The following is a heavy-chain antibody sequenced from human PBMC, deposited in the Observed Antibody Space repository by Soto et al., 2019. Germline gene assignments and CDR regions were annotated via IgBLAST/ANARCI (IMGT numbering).Heavy chain of an antibody. V-gene: IGHV3-30*18. CDR3: AKKFSGGDYSNYVDY. J-gene: IGHJ4*02. CDR2: LSYDGSNK. D-gene: IGHD4-4*01. Sequence: GGSLSPSCAASGFTFSSYGMHWVRQAPGKGLEWVAVLSYDGSNKYYADSVKGRFTISRDNSKNTLYLQMNSLRAEDTAVYYCAKKFSGGDYSNYVDYWGQGTLVTVSS. CDR1: GFTFSSYG.